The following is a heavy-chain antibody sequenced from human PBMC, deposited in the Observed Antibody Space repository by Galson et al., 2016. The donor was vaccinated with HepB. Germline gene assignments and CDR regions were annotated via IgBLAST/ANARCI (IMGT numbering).Heavy chain of an antibody. D-gene: IGHD1-26*01. V-gene: IGHV3-33*06. CDR1: GFTFETFG. J-gene: IGHJ4*02. CDR2: IWDDGSNK. Sequence: SLRLSCAASGFTFETFGMHWVRQAPGKGLEWVAVIWDDGSNKYYADSVKGRFTISRDNYRNTLYLQMNSLRAEDTAVYQCAKAVGHLNFYFDYWGQGIQVTVSS. CDR3: AKAVGHLNFYFDY.